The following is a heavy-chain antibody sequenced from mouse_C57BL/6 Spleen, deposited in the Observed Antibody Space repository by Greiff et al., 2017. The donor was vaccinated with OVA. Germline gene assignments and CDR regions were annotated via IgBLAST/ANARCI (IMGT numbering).Heavy chain of an antibody. CDR3: ARAYSNYDYFDY. CDR1: GYTFTSYW. D-gene: IGHD2-5*01. J-gene: IGHJ2*01. Sequence: QVQLQQPGAELVKPGASVKLSCKASGYTFTSYWMHWVKQRPGQGLEWIGMIHPNSGSTNYHEKFKSKATLTVDKSSSPAYMQLSSLTSEDSAVYCCARAYSNYDYFDYWGQGTTLTVSA. V-gene: IGHV1-64*01. CDR2: IHPNSGST.